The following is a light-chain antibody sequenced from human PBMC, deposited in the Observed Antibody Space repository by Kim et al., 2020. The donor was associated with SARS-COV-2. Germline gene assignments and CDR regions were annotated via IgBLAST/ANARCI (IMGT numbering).Light chain of an antibody. CDR3: QQYDSFPWT. J-gene: IGKJ1*01. CDR2: KAS. V-gene: IGKV1-5*03. CDR1: QNINTW. Sequence: GDRVTITCRASQNINTWLAWYQQKPGKASKVLIYKASTLERGVPSRFSGSGSGTEFTLAVSSLQPDDFATYHCQQYDSFPWTFGQGTKV.